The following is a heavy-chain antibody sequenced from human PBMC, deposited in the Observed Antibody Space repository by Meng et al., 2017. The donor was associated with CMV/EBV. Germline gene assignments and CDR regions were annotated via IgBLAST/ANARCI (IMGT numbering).Heavy chain of an antibody. CDR3: TTGGPYGDYSFDP. Sequence: GGSLRLSCAASGFTFSNAWMSWVRQAPGKGLEWVGRIKSKTDGGTTDYAAPVKGRFTISRDDSKNTLYLQMNSLKTKDTAVYYCTTGGPYGDYSFDPWGQGTLVTVSS. J-gene: IGHJ5*02. CDR1: GFTFSNAW. D-gene: IGHD4-17*01. CDR2: IKSKTDGGTT. V-gene: IGHV3-15*01.